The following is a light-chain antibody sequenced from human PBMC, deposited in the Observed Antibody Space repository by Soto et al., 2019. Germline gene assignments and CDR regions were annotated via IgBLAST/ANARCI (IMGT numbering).Light chain of an antibody. CDR3: LQDFNYPWT. Sequence: IQMTQSPSTLSASVGDRVTITCRASQDIRTDLGWYQQKPGRAPKLLIYSASSLQSGVPSRFTGTASGTDFTLTISSLQPEDFATYYCLQDFNYPWTFGQGTKVDIK. CDR1: QDIRTD. J-gene: IGKJ1*01. V-gene: IGKV1-6*02. CDR2: SAS.